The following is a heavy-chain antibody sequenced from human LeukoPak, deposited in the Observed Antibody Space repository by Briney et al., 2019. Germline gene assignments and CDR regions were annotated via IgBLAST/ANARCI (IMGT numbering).Heavy chain of an antibody. CDR1: GDSVSSNSAA. J-gene: IGHJ4*02. V-gene: IGHV6-1*01. CDR2: TYYRSKWYN. CDR3: ARVSPTNGGNSGLDY. D-gene: IGHD4-23*01. Sequence: SQTLSLTCAISGDSVSSNSAAWNWIRQSLSRGLEWLGRTYYRSKWYNDYAVSVKSRITINPDTSKNQFSLQLNSVTPEDTAVYYCARVSPTNGGNSGLDYWGQGTLVTVSS.